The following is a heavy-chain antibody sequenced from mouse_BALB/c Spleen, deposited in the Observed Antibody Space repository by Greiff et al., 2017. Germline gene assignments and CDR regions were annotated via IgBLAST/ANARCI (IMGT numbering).Heavy chain of an antibody. Sequence: EVQLQQSGPELVKPGASVKVSCKASGYSFTDYNMYWVKQRPGQGLEWIGMIHPSDSETRLNQKFKDKATLTVDKSSSTAYMQLSSPTSEDSAVYYCARGGLGGTAMDYWGQGTSVTVSS. CDR2: IHPSDSET. V-gene: IGHV1S135*01. CDR1: GYSFTDYN. CDR3: ARGGLGGTAMDY. D-gene: IGHD4-1*01. J-gene: IGHJ4*01.